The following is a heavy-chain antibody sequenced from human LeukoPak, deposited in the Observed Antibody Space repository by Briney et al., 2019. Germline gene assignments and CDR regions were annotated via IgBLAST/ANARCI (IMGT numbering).Heavy chain of an antibody. CDR1: GFTFSSYV. V-gene: IGHV3-23*01. J-gene: IGHJ4*02. Sequence: GGSLRLSCAASGFTFSSYVMSWVRQAPGKGLEWVSAISGSGGSTYYADSVKGRFTISRDNSKNTLYLQMNSLRAEDTAVYYCAKDGLALYNWNYGDYWGQGTLVTVSS. CDR3: AKDGLALYNWNYGDY. CDR2: ISGSGGST. D-gene: IGHD1-7*01.